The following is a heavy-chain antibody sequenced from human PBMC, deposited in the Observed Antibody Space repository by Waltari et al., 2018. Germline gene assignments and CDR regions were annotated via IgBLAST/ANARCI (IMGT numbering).Heavy chain of an antibody. V-gene: IGHV3-30*18. CDR2: ISYDGSKK. CDR1: GFTFSSYA. CDR3: AKDAVTHLDY. J-gene: IGHJ4*02. D-gene: IGHD4-17*01. Sequence: QVQLVESGGGVVQPGRSLRLSCVVSGFTFSSYAIHWVRQAPGKGLEGVAVISYDGSKKYYAASVKGRFTISRDNSKSTLYLQMNSLRGEDTAVYYCAKDAVTHLDYWGQGTLVTVSS.